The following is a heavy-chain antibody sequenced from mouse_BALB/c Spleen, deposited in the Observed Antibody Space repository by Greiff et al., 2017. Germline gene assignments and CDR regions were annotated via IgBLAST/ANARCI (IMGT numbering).Heavy chain of an antibody. D-gene: IGHD2-12*01. CDR3: AREELRRAWFAY. V-gene: IGHV14-4*02. Sequence: EVQLQQSGAELVRSGASVKLSCTASGFNIKDYYMHWVKQRPEQGLEWIGWIDPENGDTEYAPKFQGKATMTADTSSNTAYLQLSSLTSEDTAVYYCAREELRRAWFAYWGQGTLVTVSA. CDR1: GFNIKDYY. CDR2: IDPENGDT. J-gene: IGHJ3*01.